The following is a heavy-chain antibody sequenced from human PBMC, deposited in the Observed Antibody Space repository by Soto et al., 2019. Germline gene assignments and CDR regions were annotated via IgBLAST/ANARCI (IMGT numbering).Heavy chain of an antibody. CDR1: GFTFNSNA. CDR3: ARDKTQGAPDYLDS. Sequence: QEQLVESGGAVVQPGRSLRLSCAASGFTFNSNAMHWVRQAPGKGLEWVAVISYDGRVQQYTDSVKGRFTISRHDSKNILYPHINTLKDEDTALSYCARDKTQGAPDYLDSWGQGTLVTVSS. J-gene: IGHJ4*02. V-gene: IGHV3-30*04. CDR2: ISYDGRVQ.